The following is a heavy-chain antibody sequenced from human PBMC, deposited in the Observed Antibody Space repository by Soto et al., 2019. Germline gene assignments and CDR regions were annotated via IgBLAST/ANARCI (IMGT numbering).Heavy chain of an antibody. CDR2: ISAYNGNT. V-gene: IGHV1-18*01. J-gene: IGHJ5*02. D-gene: IGHD6-6*01. Sequence: QVQVVQSGTEVKKPGASVKVSCKASGYTFTNYGISWVRQAPGQGLEWMGWISAYNGNTNYAQIFQGRVTLTTDTSTTTAFIELRSLRSDDTAVSYCARGDSSSGLDPWGQGTLVTVSS. CDR1: GYTFTNYG. CDR3: ARGDSSSGLDP.